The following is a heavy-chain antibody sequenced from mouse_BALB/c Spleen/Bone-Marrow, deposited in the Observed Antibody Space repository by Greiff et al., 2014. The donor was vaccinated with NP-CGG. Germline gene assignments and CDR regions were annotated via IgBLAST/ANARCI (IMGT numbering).Heavy chain of an antibody. CDR3: ARGGGSSYNYAMDY. Sequence: DVMLVESGPSLVKPSQTLSLTCSVTGDSITSGYWNWIRKFPGNKLEYMGYISYSGSTYYNPSLKSRISITRDTSKNQYYLQLNSVTTEDTATYYCARGGGSSYNYAMDYWGQGTSVTVSS. V-gene: IGHV3-8*02. CDR1: GDSITSGY. J-gene: IGHJ4*01. D-gene: IGHD1-1*01. CDR2: ISYSGST.